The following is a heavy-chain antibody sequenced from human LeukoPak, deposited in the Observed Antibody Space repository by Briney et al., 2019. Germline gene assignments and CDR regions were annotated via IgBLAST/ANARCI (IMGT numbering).Heavy chain of an antibody. CDR1: GGSISSGGYY. Sequence: SETLSLTCTVSGGSISSGGYYWSWIRQPPGKGLEWIGYIYHSGSTYYNPSLKSRVTISVDRSKNQFSLKLSSVTAADTAVYYCARDSGYCSGGSCYSYAFDIWGQGTMVTVSS. J-gene: IGHJ3*02. D-gene: IGHD2-15*01. V-gene: IGHV4-30-2*01. CDR3: ARDSGYCSGGSCYSYAFDI. CDR2: IYHSGST.